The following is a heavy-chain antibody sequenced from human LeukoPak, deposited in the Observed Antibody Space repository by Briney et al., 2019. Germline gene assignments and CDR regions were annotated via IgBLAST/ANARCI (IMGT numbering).Heavy chain of an antibody. CDR3: AADLSPRMFDP. V-gene: IGHV1-2*06. D-gene: IGHD2-15*01. CDR1: GYTFTGYY. CDR2: INPNSGGT. J-gene: IGHJ5*02. Sequence: ASVRVSCKASGYTFTGYYMHWVRQAPGQGLEWMGRINPNSGGTNYAQKFQGRVTMTRDTSISTAYMELSRLRSDDTAVYYCAADLSPRMFDPWGQGTLVTVSS.